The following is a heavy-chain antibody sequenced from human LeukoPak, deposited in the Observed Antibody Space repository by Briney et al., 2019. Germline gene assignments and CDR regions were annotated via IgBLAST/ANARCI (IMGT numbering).Heavy chain of an antibody. D-gene: IGHD1-26*01. J-gene: IGHJ6*03. CDR3: ARGPSGSFYYYYYYMDV. Sequence: LETLSLTCTVSDGSISSYYWSWIRQPAGKGLEWIGRIYTSGSTNYNPSLKSRVTMSVDTSKNQFSLKLSSVTAADTAVYYCARGPSGSFYYYYYYMDVWGKGTTVTVSS. CDR2: IYTSGST. V-gene: IGHV4-4*07. CDR1: DGSISSYY.